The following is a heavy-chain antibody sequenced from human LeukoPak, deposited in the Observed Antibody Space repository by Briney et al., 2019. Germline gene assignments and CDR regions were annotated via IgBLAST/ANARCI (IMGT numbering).Heavy chain of an antibody. Sequence: GGSLRLSCAASGFTFSSYWMSWVRQAPGKGLEWVANIKQDGSEKYYVDSVKGRFTISRGNAKNSLYLQMNSLRAEDTAVYYCARAGRQWLVQFDYWGQGTLVTVSS. D-gene: IGHD6-19*01. CDR3: ARAGRQWLVQFDY. V-gene: IGHV3-7*01. CDR1: GFTFSSYW. J-gene: IGHJ4*02. CDR2: IKQDGSEK.